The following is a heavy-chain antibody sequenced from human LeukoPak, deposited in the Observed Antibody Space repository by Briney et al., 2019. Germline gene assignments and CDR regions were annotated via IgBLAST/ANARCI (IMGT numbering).Heavy chain of an antibody. CDR3: ARDPDITMVRGVNGVDV. Sequence: PGGSLRLSCAASGFTFSSYEMNWVRQAPGKGLEWVSYISTSGSTIYYADSVKGRFTISRDNAKNSLYLQMISLRAEDTAVYYCARDPDITMVRGVNGVDVWGQGTTVTVSS. V-gene: IGHV3-48*03. CDR1: GFTFSSYE. D-gene: IGHD3-10*01. J-gene: IGHJ6*02. CDR2: ISTSGSTI.